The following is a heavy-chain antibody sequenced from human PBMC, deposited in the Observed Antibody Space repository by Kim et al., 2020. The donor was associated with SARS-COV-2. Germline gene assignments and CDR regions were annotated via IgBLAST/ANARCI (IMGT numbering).Heavy chain of an antibody. CDR3: ARLQYNYDSNGFTMDS. J-gene: IGHJ5*01. CDR1: GFTFSTYG. Sequence: GGSLRLSCAASGFTFSTYGMQWVRQAPGKGLEWVAFITYDGVTKFQADSVKGRFTISRDNSRNTLYLQMNSLRDEDTAVYHCARLQYNYDSNGFTMDS. CDR2: ITYDGVTK. D-gene: IGHD3-22*01. V-gene: IGHV3-30*03.